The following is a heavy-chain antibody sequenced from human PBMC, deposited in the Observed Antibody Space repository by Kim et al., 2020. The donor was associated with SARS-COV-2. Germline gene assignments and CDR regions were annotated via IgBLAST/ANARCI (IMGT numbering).Heavy chain of an antibody. CDR1: GFTFSSYA. CDR3: ARGGGSLWFGELYGYFDY. CDR2: ISYDGSNK. V-gene: IGHV3-30*04. Sequence: GGSLRLSCAASGFTFSSYAMHWVRQAPGKGLEWVAVISYDGSNKYYADSVKGRFTISRDNSKNTLYLQMNSLRAEDTAVYYCARGGGSLWFGELYGYFDYWGQGTLVTVSS. J-gene: IGHJ4*02. D-gene: IGHD3-10*01.